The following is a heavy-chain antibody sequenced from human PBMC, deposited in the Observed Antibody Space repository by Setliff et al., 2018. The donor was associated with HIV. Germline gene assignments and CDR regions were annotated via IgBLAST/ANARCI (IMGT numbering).Heavy chain of an antibody. Sequence: ASVKVSCKASGYTFTTYYIHWVRQAPGQGLEWMGIINPTGGSTSYTPKFQGRVTMTRDTSTSTVYMELSSLRSEDTAVYYCASPQGANQLLWSFDYWGQGTLVTVSS. CDR3: ASPQGANQLLWSFDY. V-gene: IGHV1-46*01. CDR1: GYTFTTYY. D-gene: IGHD2-2*01. J-gene: IGHJ4*02. CDR2: INPTGGST.